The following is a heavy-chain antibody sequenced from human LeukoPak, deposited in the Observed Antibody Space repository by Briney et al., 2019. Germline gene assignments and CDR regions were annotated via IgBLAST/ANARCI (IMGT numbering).Heavy chain of an antibody. Sequence: GGSLRLSCAASGLTLSGSGMHWVREAPGKRRKWVAGMWDDASNKYYADSVKGRFTISRDNSKNTLYLQMSNLGAEDTAVYYCARGRNGNYPPGIYWGQGTLVTVSS. D-gene: IGHD1-7*01. J-gene: IGHJ4*02. CDR2: MWDDASNK. V-gene: IGHV3-33*01. CDR3: ARGRNGNYPPGIY. CDR1: GLTLSGSG.